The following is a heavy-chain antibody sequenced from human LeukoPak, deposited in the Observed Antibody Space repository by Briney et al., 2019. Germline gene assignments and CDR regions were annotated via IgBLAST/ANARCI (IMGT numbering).Heavy chain of an antibody. D-gene: IGHD1-26*01. CDR3: ARDQISGSYLYHFDY. V-gene: IGHV1-2*04. CDR2: INPNSGGT. Sequence: ASVKVSCKDSGYTFTGYYMHWVRQAPGQGLEWMGWINPNSGGTNYAQKFQGWVTMTRDTSISTAYMELSRLRSDDTAVYYCARDQISGSYLYHFDYWGQGTLVTVSS. CDR1: GYTFTGYY. J-gene: IGHJ4*02.